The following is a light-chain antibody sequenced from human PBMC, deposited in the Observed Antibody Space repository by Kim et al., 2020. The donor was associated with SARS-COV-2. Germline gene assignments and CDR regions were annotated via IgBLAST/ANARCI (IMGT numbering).Light chain of an antibody. Sequence: LSQGEKATLSCRASRSGSSYLAWYQQKPGQAPRLLICDASNSATGIPARFSGSGSGTDFTLTISSLEPEDFAVYYCQQRSNWPWTFGQGTKVDIK. CDR1: RSGSSY. V-gene: IGKV3-11*01. CDR2: DAS. J-gene: IGKJ1*01. CDR3: QQRSNWPWT.